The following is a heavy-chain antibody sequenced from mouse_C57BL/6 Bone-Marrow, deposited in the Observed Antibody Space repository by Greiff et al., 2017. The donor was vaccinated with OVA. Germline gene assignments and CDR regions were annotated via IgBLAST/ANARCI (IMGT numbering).Heavy chain of an antibody. CDR3: ARDHLRRTFAY. D-gene: IGHD2-12*01. V-gene: IGHV5-4*01. J-gene: IGHJ3*01. CDR2: ISDGGSYT. CDR1: GFTFSSYA. Sequence: EVKLVESGGGLVKPGGSLKLSCAASGFTFSSYAMSWVRQTPEKRLEWVATISDGGSYTYYPDNVKGRFTISRDTAKNNLYLQMSHLKSEDTAMYYCARDHLRRTFAYWGQGTLVTVSA.